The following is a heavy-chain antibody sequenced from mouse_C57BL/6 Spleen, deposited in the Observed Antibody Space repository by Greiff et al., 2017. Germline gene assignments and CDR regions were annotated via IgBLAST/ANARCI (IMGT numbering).Heavy chain of an antibody. CDR2: IDPSDSYT. Sequence: QVQLQQPGAELVKPGASVKLSCKASGYTFTSYWMQWVKQRPGQGLEWIGEIDPSDSYTNYNQKFKGKATLTVDTSSSTAYMQLSNLTSEDSAVYYCARYGSSYAMDYWGQGTSVTVSS. D-gene: IGHD1-1*01. V-gene: IGHV1-50*01. CDR1: GYTFTSYW. J-gene: IGHJ4*01. CDR3: ARYGSSYAMDY.